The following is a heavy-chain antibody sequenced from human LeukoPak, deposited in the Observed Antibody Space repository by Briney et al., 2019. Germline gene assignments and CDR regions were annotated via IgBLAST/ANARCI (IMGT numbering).Heavy chain of an antibody. CDR2: ISWNSSSI. Sequence: GRSLRLSCAASGFTSDDYAMHWVRQAPGKGMEWDSGISWNSSSIGYADSVKGRFTISRDNAKNSLYLQMNSLGAEDMALYYCAKDSSSSSWEGAFDIWGQGTMVTVSS. V-gene: IGHV3-9*02. CDR1: GFTSDDYA. CDR3: AKDSSSSSWEGAFDI. D-gene: IGHD6-13*01. J-gene: IGHJ3*02.